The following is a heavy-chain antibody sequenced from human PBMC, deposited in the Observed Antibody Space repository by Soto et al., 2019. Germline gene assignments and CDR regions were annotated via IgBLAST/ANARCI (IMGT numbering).Heavy chain of an antibody. CDR1: GFSFTTYG. Sequence: GGSLRLSCAASGFSFTTYGLHWVRQAPGKGLEWVALISYDGSNEYYADSVKGRFTISRDTSKNTLYLQMNSLRTEDTAVYHCARNFWGYGGNEGLYVWGPGTTVTVSS. CDR3: ARNFWGYGGNEGLYV. V-gene: IGHV3-30-3*01. D-gene: IGHD2-15*01. CDR2: ISYDGSNE. J-gene: IGHJ6*02.